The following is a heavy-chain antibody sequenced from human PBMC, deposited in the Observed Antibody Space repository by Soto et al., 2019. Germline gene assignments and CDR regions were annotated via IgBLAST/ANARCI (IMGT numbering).Heavy chain of an antibody. CDR3: ASGLHDYGFDYGMDV. CDR1: GYTFTSYA. CDR2: INAGNGNT. Sequence: QVPLVQSGAEVKKPGASVKVSCKASGYTFTSYAMHWVRQAPGQRLEWMGWINAGNGNTKYSQKFQGRVTITRDTSASTAYMELSSLRSEETSVYYCASGLHDYGFDYGMDVWGQGTTVTVSS. D-gene: IGHD4-17*01. J-gene: IGHJ6*02. V-gene: IGHV1-3*01.